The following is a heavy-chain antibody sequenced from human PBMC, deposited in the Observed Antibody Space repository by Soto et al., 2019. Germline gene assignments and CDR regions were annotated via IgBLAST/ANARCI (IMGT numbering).Heavy chain of an antibody. CDR2: IWYDGSSK. CDR3: AREIGSNYDGMDV. D-gene: IGHD4-4*01. J-gene: IGHJ6*02. CDR1: GFTFSNFV. Sequence: PGGSLRLSCEASGFTFSNFVMNWVRQSPGKGLEWVARIWYDGSSKYYVDSVKGRFTISRDNSKETVYLQMNSLRAEDTGVYYCAREIGSNYDGMDVWGQGTTVTVSS. V-gene: IGHV3-33*01.